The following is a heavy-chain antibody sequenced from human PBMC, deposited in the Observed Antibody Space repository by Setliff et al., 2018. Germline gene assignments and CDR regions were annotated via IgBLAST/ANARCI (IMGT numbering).Heavy chain of an antibody. CDR3: ARDKSPTGVLPQWYFDL. Sequence: SETLSLTCAVYGGSFSTYYWIWIRQPPGKGLEWIGEINHSGSTNYNPSLKSRVTISVDTSKNQFSLKLSSVTAEDTAVYYCARDKSPTGVLPQWYFDLWGRGTLVTVSS. CDR2: INHSGST. V-gene: IGHV4-34*01. J-gene: IGHJ2*01. CDR1: GGSFSTYY. D-gene: IGHD7-27*01.